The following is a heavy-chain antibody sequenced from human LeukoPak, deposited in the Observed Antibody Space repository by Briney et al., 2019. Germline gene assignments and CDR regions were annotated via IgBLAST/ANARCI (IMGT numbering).Heavy chain of an antibody. V-gene: IGHV4-30-2*01. CDR2: IYHSGST. D-gene: IGHD3-22*01. CDR1: GGSISSGGYS. CDR3: ARLRGITMIVVRDWYFDL. J-gene: IGHJ2*01. Sequence: PSQTLSLTCAVSGGSISSGGYSWSWIRQPPRKGLEWIGYIYHSGSTYYNPSLKSRVTISVDRSKNQFSLKLSSVTAADTAVYYCARLRGITMIVVRDWYFDLWGRGTLVTVSS.